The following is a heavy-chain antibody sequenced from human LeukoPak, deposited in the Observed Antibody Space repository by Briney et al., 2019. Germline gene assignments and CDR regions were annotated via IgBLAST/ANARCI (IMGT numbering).Heavy chain of an antibody. Sequence: GGSLRLSCTASGFTFGSYALSWFRQAPGKGLEWVAIISSKTYIGQTEYSASVKCRFTISRADSKSIVHLQMNSLKTKDADWYYCARANSFDSSGYYFDYWGPGTLVTVSS. J-gene: IGHJ4*02. CDR3: ARANSFDSSGYYFDY. CDR2: ISSKTYIGQT. V-gene: IGHV3-49*03. D-gene: IGHD3-22*01. CDR1: GFTFGSYA.